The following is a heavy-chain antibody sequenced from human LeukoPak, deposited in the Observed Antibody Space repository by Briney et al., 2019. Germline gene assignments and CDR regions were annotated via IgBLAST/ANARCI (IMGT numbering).Heavy chain of an antibody. CDR1: GYTFTSYY. D-gene: IGHD3-22*01. J-gene: IGHJ4*02. Sequence: ASVKVSCKASGYTFTSYYMHWVRQAPGQGLEWMGLINPSGGSTSYAQKFQGRVTMTRDTSTSTVYMELSSLRSEDTAVYYCARAPYYDSSGYLIDYWGQGTLVTVSS. CDR2: INPSGGST. CDR3: ARAPYYDSSGYLIDY. V-gene: IGHV1-46*01.